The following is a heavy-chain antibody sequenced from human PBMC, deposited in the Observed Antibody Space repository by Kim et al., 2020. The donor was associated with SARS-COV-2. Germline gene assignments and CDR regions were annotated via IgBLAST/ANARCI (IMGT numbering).Heavy chain of an antibody. V-gene: IGHV1-3*01. CDR3: ARDPGGYFGGYWFDP. D-gene: IGHD3-16*01. J-gene: IGHJ5*02. Sequence: KFQDRVTITRDTSASTAYMELSSLRSEGTAVYYCARDPGGYFGGYWFDPWGQGTLVTVSS.